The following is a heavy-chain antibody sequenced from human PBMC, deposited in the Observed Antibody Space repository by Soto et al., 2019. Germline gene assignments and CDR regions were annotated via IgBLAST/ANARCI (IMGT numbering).Heavy chain of an antibody. CDR3: ARQSGGPYDSSGYYYFDY. CDR1: GFTVSSNY. V-gene: IGHV3-66*04. CDR2: IYSGGST. Sequence: GGSLRLSCAASGFTVSSNYMSWVRQAPGKGLEWVSVIYSGGSTYYADSVKDRFTISRDNSKNTLYLQMNSLRAEDTAVYYCARQSGGPYDSSGYYYFDYWGQGTLVTVSS. J-gene: IGHJ4*02. D-gene: IGHD3-22*01.